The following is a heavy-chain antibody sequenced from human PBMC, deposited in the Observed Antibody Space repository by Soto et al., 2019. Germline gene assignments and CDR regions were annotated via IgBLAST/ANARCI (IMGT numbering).Heavy chain of an antibody. CDR2: VSKVGRT. V-gene: IGHV4-59*08. D-gene: IGHD4-17*01. J-gene: IGHJ4*02. CDR3: ARYRDHHSFAY. Sequence: SRILKKQRKGLEWIGYVSKVGRTGYNPSPRSRATISVDTSNTQVSLRPTSVTAADTAVYYCARYRDHHSFAYWGQGTLVTVSS.